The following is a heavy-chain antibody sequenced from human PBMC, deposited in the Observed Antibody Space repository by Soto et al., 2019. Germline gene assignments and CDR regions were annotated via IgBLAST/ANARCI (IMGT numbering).Heavy chain of an antibody. CDR3: ARDKGQSWNDGHDAFDI. CDR1: GGTFSSYA. Sequence: QVQLVQSGAEVKKPGSSVKVSCKASGGTFSSYAISWVRQAPGQGLEWMGGIIPIFGTANYAQKFQGRVTITADESTSTAYMGLSSLGSEDTAVYYCARDKGQSWNDGHDAFDIWGQGRMVTVSS. CDR2: IIPIFGTA. V-gene: IGHV1-69*01. D-gene: IGHD1-1*01. J-gene: IGHJ3*02.